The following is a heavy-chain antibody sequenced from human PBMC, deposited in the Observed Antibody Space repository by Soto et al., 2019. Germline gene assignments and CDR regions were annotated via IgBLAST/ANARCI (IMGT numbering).Heavy chain of an antibody. J-gene: IGHJ4*01. Sequence: GGSLRLSCAASGFPFSNAWINWVRQAPGKGLEWVGRIKSETDGGTTDYAEPVKGRFAISRDDSNNMVYLQMNSLKIEDTAVYYCTTDSYSTIIIVRFDYWGHGTLVTVSS. V-gene: IGHV3-15*07. CDR1: GFPFSNAW. D-gene: IGHD3-22*01. CDR2: IKSETDGGTT. CDR3: TTDSYSTIIIVRFDY.